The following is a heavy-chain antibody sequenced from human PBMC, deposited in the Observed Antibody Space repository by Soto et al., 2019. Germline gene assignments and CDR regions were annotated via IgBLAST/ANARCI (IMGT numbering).Heavy chain of an antibody. CDR2: IYYSGST. J-gene: IGHJ4*02. CDR3: ARGTYSSSFDY. V-gene: IGHV4-59*01. Sequence: SETLSLTCTFSGGSIISYYWSWIRQPPGKGLEWIGYIYYSGSTNYNPSLKSRVTISVDTSKNQFSLKLSSVTAADTAVYYCARGTYSSSFDYWGQGTLVTVSS. CDR1: GGSIISYY. D-gene: IGHD6-6*01.